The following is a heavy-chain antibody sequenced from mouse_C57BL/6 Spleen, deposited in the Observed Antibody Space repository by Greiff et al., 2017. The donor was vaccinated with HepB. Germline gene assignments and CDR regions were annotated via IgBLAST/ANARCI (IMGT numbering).Heavy chain of an antibody. CDR1: GYSITSGYY. Sequence: EVQLVESGPGLVKPSQSLSLTCSVTGYSITSGYYWNWIRQFPGNKLEWMGYISYDGSNNYNPSLKNRISITRDTSKNQFFLKLNSVTTEDTATYYCARGYSNYSDRFAYWGQGTLVTVST. CDR3: ARGYSNYSDRFAY. CDR2: ISYDGSN. J-gene: IGHJ3*01. V-gene: IGHV3-6*01. D-gene: IGHD2-5*01.